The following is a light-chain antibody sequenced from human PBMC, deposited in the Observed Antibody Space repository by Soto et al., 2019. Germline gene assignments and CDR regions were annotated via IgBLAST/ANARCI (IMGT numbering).Light chain of an antibody. CDR3: QQFDGSLWT. J-gene: IGKJ1*01. CDR1: QSISSNN. V-gene: IGKV3-20*01. Sequence: EIVLTQSPGTLSLSPGERATLSCRVSQSISSNNLAWYQQKPGQAPRLLIYGASSRATGIPDRFSGSGSGTDFTLAISRLEPEDFAVYYCQQFDGSLWTFGQGTKVEIK. CDR2: GAS.